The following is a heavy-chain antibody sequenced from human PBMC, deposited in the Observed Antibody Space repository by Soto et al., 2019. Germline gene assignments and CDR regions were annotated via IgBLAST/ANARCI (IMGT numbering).Heavy chain of an antibody. D-gene: IGHD3-16*01. Sequence: ASVKVSCKASGYTFTSYAMHWVRQAPGQRLEWMGWINAGNGNTKYSQKFQGRVTITRDTSASTAYMELSSLRSEDTAVYYCAKGSGDDYVSENCNNWGQGTPVTVSS. CDR1: GYTFTSYA. CDR2: INAGNGNT. V-gene: IGHV1-3*01. CDR3: AKGSGDDYVSENCNN. J-gene: IGHJ4*02.